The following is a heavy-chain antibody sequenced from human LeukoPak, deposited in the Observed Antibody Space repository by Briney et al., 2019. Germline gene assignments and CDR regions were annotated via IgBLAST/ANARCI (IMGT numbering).Heavy chain of an antibody. J-gene: IGHJ4*02. CDR3: ARAIAMSRGVNYFDY. Sequence: GGSLRPSCAASGFTFSNYDMHWVRQVTGKGLEWVSAIGTTGDTYYPGSVKGRFTISRENAKNSLYLQMNSLRAGDTAVYYCARAIAMSRGVNYFDYWGQGTLVAVSS. CDR1: GFTFSNYD. V-gene: IGHV3-13*01. CDR2: IGTTGDT. D-gene: IGHD3-10*01.